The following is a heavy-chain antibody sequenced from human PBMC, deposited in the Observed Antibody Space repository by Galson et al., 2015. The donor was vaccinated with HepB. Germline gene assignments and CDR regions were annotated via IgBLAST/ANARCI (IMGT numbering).Heavy chain of an antibody. Sequence: SVKVSCKASGYTFTSYGISWVRQAPGQGLEWMGWISAYNDNTNYAQKLQGRVTMTTDTPTSTVYIEVSNLRSGDTAVYYCARAADQYFDSWGQGTLVIVSS. D-gene: IGHD4-11*01. CDR1: GYTFTSYG. V-gene: IGHV1-18*04. CDR2: ISAYNDNT. J-gene: IGHJ4*02. CDR3: ARAADQYFDS.